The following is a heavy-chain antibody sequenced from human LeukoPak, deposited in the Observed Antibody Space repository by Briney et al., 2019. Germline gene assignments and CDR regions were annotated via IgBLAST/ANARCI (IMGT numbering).Heavy chain of an antibody. CDR2: ISAYNGNT. D-gene: IGHD3-16*01. V-gene: IGHV1-18*01. Sequence: WASVKVSCKASGYTFTSYGISWVRQAPGQGLEWMGWISAYNGNTNYAQKLQGRVTMTTDTSTSTAYMELRSLRSDDTAIYYCARDFSDADRSWWLDPWGQGTLVIVSS. CDR1: GYTFTSYG. CDR3: ARDFSDADRSWWLDP. J-gene: IGHJ5*02.